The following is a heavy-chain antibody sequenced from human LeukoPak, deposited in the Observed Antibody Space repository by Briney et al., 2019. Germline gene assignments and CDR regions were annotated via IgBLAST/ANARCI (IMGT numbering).Heavy chain of an antibody. J-gene: IGHJ4*02. D-gene: IGHD6-13*01. CDR2: IRYDGSNK. Sequence: PGGSLRLSCAAPGFTFSSYGMHWVRQAPGKGLEWVAFIRYDGSNKYYADSVKGRFTISRDNSKNTLYLQMNSLRAEDTAVYYCAKDRSSSWYGDYFDYWGQGTLVTVPS. V-gene: IGHV3-30*02. CDR3: AKDRSSSWYGDYFDY. CDR1: GFTFSSYG.